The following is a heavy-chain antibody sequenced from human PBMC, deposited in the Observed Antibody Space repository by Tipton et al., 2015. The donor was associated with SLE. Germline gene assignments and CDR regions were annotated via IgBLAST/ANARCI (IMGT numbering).Heavy chain of an antibody. D-gene: IGHD1-26*01. Sequence: TLSLTCTVSGGSISGYYWSWIRQPAGKGREWIGRVYSSGSTIYNPSIKSRITLSLDTSKNQFYLGVNSVTAADTAVYYCARGGGSYYDYWGQGTLVTVSS. CDR3: ARGGGSYYDY. J-gene: IGHJ4*02. CDR2: VYSSGST. CDR1: GGSISGYY. V-gene: IGHV4-4*07.